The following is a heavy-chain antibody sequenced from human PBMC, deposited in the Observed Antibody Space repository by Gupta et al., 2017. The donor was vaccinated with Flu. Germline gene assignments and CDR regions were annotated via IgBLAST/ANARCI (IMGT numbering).Heavy chain of an antibody. D-gene: IGHD3-3*01. CDR1: GGSISSSSYY. CDR2: IYYNGST. J-gene: IGHJ4*02. V-gene: IGHV4-39*01. Sequence: QLQLQESGPGLVKPSETLSLTCTVSGGSISSSSYYWGWIRQPPGKGLEWIGSIYYNGSTYYNPSLKSRVTISVDTSKNQFSLKLSSVTAADTAVYYCARRVVVNYDFWSGYYLDYWGQGTLVTVSS. CDR3: ARRVVVNYDFWSGYYLDY.